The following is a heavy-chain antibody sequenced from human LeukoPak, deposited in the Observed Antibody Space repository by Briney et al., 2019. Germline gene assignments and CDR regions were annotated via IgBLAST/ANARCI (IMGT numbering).Heavy chain of an antibody. J-gene: IGHJ4*02. CDR2: IKQDGSEK. Sequence: PGGSLRLSCAASGFTFSIYWMSWVRRAPGEGLEWVANIKQDGSEKYYVDSVKGRFTISRDNAKNSLYVQMNSLRADDTAVYYCARTRGSSDWYRGLNFDCWGQGTLVTVSS. CDR1: GFTFSIYW. D-gene: IGHD6-19*01. V-gene: IGHV3-7*01. CDR3: ARTRGSSDWYRGLNFDC.